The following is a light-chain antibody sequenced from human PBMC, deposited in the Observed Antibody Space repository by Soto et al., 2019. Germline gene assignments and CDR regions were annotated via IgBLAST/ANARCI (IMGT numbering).Light chain of an antibody. CDR3: QQFNSFPLT. J-gene: IGKJ4*01. CDR2: KTS. Sequence: AIQLTQSPSSLSASVGDRVTITCGASQGIDSWLAWYQQKPGKAPNLLIYKTSNLESGVPSRFSGSGSGTDFTLTISSLQPEDFATYYCQQFNSFPLTFGGGTRVEVK. CDR1: QGIDSW. V-gene: IGKV1-13*02.